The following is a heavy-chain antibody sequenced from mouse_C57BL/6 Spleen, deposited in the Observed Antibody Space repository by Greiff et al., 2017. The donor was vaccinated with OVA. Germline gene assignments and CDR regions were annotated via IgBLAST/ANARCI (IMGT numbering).Heavy chain of an antibody. J-gene: IGHJ1*03. D-gene: IGHD2-5*01. CDR2: IDPSDSYT. Sequence: QVQLQQPGAELMMPGASVKLSCKASGYTFTSYWMHWVKQRPGQGLEWIGEIDPSDSYTNYNQKFKGKSTLTVDKSSSTAYMQLSSLTSEDSAVYYCARPSYYSNSYWYFDVWGTGTTVTVSS. V-gene: IGHV1-69*01. CDR1: GYTFTSYW. CDR3: ARPSYYSNSYWYFDV.